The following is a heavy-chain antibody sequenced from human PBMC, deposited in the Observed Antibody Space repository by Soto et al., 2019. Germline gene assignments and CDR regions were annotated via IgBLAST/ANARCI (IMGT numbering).Heavy chain of an antibody. J-gene: IGHJ4*02. CDR2: FYYSEST. D-gene: IGHD3-3*01. CDR1: GGSISSSSYY. CDR3: ATITIFGVVPNYFDH. Sequence: PSETLSLTCAVSGGSISSSSYYWGWLRQPPGKGLEWIGSFYYSESTYFNPSLKSRVTISVDTSKNQFSLKLCSVTAADLSVYYCATITIFGVVPNYFDHWGQGTLVTVSS. V-gene: IGHV4-39*01.